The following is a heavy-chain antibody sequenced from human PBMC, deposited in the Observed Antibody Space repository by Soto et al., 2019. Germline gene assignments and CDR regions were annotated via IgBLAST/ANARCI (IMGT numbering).Heavy chain of an antibody. J-gene: IGHJ4*02. CDR3: ARESLGAKGADH. V-gene: IGHV1-69*17. CDR2: IIPIIRVT. CDR1: GDTFNSYL. Sequence: QVQLVQSGAEVKRPGSSVKVSCESSGDTFNSYLISWVRQAPGQGLEWMGGIIPIIRVTHYAQRFQGRVTISALSSTGTAYMELTNLGFADTALYYCARESLGAKGADHWGQGTLVTVSS. D-gene: IGHD7-27*01.